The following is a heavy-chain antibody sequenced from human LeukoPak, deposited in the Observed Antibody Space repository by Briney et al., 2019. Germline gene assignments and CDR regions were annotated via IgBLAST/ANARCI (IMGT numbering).Heavy chain of an antibody. Sequence: ASVKVSCKVSGYSLTELSMHWVRQAPGKGLEWMGWINTNTGNPTYAQGFTGRFVFSLDTSVSTAYLQISSLKAEDTAVYYCARDSPYRTVTYTWFDPWGQGTLVTVSS. V-gene: IGHV7-4-1*02. CDR3: ARDSPYRTVTYTWFDP. J-gene: IGHJ5*02. CDR2: INTNTGNP. D-gene: IGHD4-17*01. CDR1: GYSLTELS.